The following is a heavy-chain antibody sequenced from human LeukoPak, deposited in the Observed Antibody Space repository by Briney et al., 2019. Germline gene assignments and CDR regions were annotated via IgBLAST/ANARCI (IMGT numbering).Heavy chain of an antibody. J-gene: IGHJ3*02. CDR1: GGSISSSSYY. CDR2: IYYSGST. V-gene: IGHV4-39*01. D-gene: IGHD3-22*01. CDR3: ARLKYYYDSSGYYGAFDM. Sequence: SETLSLTCTVSGGSISSSSYYWGWMRQPPGKELEWIGSIYYSGSTYYNPSLESRVTISVDTSKNQFSLKLSSVTAADTAVYYCARLKYYYDSSGYYGAFDMWGQGTMVTVSS.